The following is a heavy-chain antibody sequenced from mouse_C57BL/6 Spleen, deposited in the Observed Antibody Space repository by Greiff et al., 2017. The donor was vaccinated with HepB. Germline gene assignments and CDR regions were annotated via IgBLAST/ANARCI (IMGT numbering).Heavy chain of an antibody. CDR2: IRNKANGYTT. V-gene: IGHV7-3*01. J-gene: IGHJ4*01. D-gene: IGHD1-1*01. Sequence: EVMLVESGGGLVQPGGSLSLSCAASGFTFTDYYMSWVRQPPGKALEWLGFIRNKANGYTTEYSASVKGRLTISRDNSQSILYLQMNALRAEDSATYYCARYTTVVGGDLYYYAMDYWGQGTSVTVSS. CDR3: ARYTTVVGGDLYYYAMDY. CDR1: GFTFTDYY.